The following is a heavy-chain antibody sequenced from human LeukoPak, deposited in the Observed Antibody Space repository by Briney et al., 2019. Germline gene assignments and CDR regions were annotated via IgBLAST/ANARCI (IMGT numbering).Heavy chain of an antibody. Sequence: GGSLRLSCAASGFTFSSYAMSWVRQAPGKGLEWVSAISGSGGSTYYADSVKGRFTISRDNSKNTLYLQMNSLRAEDTAVYYCAKDHVDTAMVSYYFDYWGQGTLVTVSS. V-gene: IGHV3-23*01. CDR1: GFTFSSYA. D-gene: IGHD5-18*01. CDR2: ISGSGGST. J-gene: IGHJ4*02. CDR3: AKDHVDTAMVSYYFDY.